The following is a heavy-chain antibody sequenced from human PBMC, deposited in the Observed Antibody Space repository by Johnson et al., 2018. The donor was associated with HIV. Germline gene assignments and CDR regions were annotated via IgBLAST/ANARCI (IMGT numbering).Heavy chain of an antibody. CDR2: IRYDGSNK. V-gene: IGHV3-30*02. J-gene: IGHJ3*02. CDR3: ARDRGSMPAVAFDI. CDR1: GFTFSSYG. D-gene: IGHD2-2*01. Sequence: QVQLVESGGGVVQPGGSLRLSCAASGFTFSSYGMHWVRQAPGKGLEWVAFIRYDGSNKYYAGSVKGRFTISRDNSKNTLYLQMNSLRAEDTAVYYCARDRGSMPAVAFDIWGQGTMVTVSS.